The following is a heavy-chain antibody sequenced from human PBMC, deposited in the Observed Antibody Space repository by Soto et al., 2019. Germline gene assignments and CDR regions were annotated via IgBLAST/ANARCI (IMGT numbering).Heavy chain of an antibody. V-gene: IGHV1-18*01. CDR2: ISAYNGNT. D-gene: IGHD6-19*01. J-gene: IGHJ4*02. Sequence: ASVKVSCKASGYTFTSYGISWVRQAPGQGLEWMGWISAYNGNTNYAQKLQGRVTMTTDTSTSTAYMELRSLRSDDTAVYYCARDYPPPSIAVAGEFDYWGQGTLVTVSS. CDR3: ARDYPPPSIAVAGEFDY. CDR1: GYTFTSYG.